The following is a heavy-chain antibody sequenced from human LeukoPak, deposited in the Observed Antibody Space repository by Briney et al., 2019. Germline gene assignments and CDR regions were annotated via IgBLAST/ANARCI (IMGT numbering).Heavy chain of an antibody. CDR1: GYTFTGYY. Sequence: GASVKVSCKASGYTFTGYYMHWVRQAPGQGLEWMGIINPSGGSTSYAQKFQGRVTMTRDMSTSTVYMELSSLRSEDTAVYYCARERGTGDLGNWNDYDAFDIWGQGTMVTVSS. D-gene: IGHD1-20*01. J-gene: IGHJ3*02. CDR2: INPSGGST. CDR3: ARERGTGDLGNWNDYDAFDI. V-gene: IGHV1-46*01.